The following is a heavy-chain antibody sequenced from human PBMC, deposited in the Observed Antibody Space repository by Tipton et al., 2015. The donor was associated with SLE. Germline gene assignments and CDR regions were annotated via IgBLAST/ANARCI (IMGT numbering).Heavy chain of an antibody. CDR2: IYYSGST. Sequence: TLSLTCTVSGGSINNYYWTWIRQPPGKGLEWIGYIYYSGSTFYNPSLKSRLTISLDRSESQFSLKLNSVTAADTAVYYCARELLHYYYYMDVWGKGTTVTVSS. CDR3: ARELLHYYYYMDV. V-gene: IGHV4-59*12. D-gene: IGHD2-15*01. CDR1: GGSINNYY. J-gene: IGHJ6*03.